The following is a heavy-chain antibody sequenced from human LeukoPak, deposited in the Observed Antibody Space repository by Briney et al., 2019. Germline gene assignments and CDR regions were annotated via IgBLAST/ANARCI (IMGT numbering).Heavy chain of an antibody. CDR3: VKEPGNISAGY. Sequence: GSLRLSCAASGFTFNNYAMIWVRQAPGKGLEWVSLISGTGNSIYYADSVKGRFTISRDNSKNTLFLQMNSLRAEDTAVYYCVKEPGNISAGYWGPGTLVTVSS. J-gene: IGHJ4*02. V-gene: IGHV3-23*01. CDR2: ISGTGNSI. D-gene: IGHD2/OR15-2a*01. CDR1: GFTFNNYA.